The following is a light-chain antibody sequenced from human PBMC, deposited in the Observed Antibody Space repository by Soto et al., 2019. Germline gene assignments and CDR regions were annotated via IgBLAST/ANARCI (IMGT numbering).Light chain of an antibody. CDR2: DAS. J-gene: IGKJ4*01. CDR3: QQRSDWPPLT. V-gene: IGKV3-11*01. CDR1: QSVSSY. Sequence: ELVLTQSPATMTLSPVERATLSCRTSQSVSSYLAWYQQKAGQAPRLLIYDASNRATGIPARFSGSGSGTDFTLTISSLEPEDFAVYYCQQRSDWPPLTFGGGTKVDIK.